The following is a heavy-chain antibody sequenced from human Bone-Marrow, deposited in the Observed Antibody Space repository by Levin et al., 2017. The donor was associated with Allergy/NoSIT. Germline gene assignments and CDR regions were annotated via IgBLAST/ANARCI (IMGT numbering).Heavy chain of an antibody. CDR3: ARGVLWFGENNWFDP. Sequence: PGGSLRLSCKASGYTFTGYYMHWVRQAPGQGLEWMGWINPNSGGTNYAQKFQGRVTMTRDTSISTAYMELSRLRSDDTAVYYCARGVLWFGENNWFDPWGQGTLVTVSS. CDR2: INPNSGGT. J-gene: IGHJ5*02. D-gene: IGHD3-10*01. CDR1: GYTFTGYY. V-gene: IGHV1-2*02.